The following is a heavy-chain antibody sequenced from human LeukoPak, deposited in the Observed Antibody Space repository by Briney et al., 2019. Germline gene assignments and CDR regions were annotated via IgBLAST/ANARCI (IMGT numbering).Heavy chain of an antibody. V-gene: IGHV3-30*04. CDR1: GFTFSIFP. J-gene: IGHJ4*02. Sequence: PGRSLRLSCEASGFTFSIFPMHWVRQAPGKGLEWVALISSGSEKYYADSVKGRFTISRDNSKNMLYLQMNSLRADDTAVYYCARDLELSAVHYFDSWGQGTLVIVSS. CDR2: ISSGSEK. D-gene: IGHD3-3*01. CDR3: ARDLELSAVHYFDS.